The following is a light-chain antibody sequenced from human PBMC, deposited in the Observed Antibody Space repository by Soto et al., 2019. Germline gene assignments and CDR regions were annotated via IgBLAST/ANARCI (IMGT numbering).Light chain of an antibody. J-gene: IGLJ1*01. Sequence: QSVLTQPPSASGTPGQRVTISCSGSSSNIGSNYVYWYQQLPGTAPKLLIYRNNQRPSGVPDRFSGSKSGTSASLAISGLRSEDEADYYCAAWDDSLSGRSYVFGTGNKVTVL. CDR3: AAWDDSLSGRSYV. V-gene: IGLV1-47*01. CDR1: SSNIGSNY. CDR2: RNN.